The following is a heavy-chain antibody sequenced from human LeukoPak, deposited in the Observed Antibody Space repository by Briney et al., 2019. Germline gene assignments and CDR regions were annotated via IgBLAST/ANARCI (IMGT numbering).Heavy chain of an antibody. V-gene: IGHV3-66*01. CDR3: ASSSSGWYYFDY. D-gene: IGHD6-19*01. J-gene: IGHJ4*02. CDR2: IYSGGST. Sequence: TGGSLRLSCAASGFTVSSNYMSWVRQAPGKGLEWVSVIYSGGSTYYADSVKGRFTISRDNSKNTLYLQMNSLRAEDTAVYYCASSSSGWYYFDYWGQGTLVTVSS. CDR1: GFTVSSNY.